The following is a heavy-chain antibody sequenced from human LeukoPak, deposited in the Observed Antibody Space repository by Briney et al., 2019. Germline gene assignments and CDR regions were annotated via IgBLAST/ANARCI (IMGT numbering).Heavy chain of an antibody. CDR1: GYTFTSYG. Sequence: ASVKVSCKASGYTFTSYGISWVRQAPGQGLEWMGWISAYNGNTNYAQRLQGRVTMTTDTPTSTAYMELRSLRSDDTAVYYCARVEYYDILTGYVPFRVPGDYWGQGTLVTVSS. J-gene: IGHJ4*02. CDR3: ARVEYYDILTGYVPFRVPGDY. CDR2: ISAYNGNT. V-gene: IGHV1-18*04. D-gene: IGHD3-9*01.